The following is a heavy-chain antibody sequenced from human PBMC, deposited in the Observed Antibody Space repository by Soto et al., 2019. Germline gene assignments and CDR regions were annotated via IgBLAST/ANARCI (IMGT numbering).Heavy chain of an antibody. V-gene: IGHV4-59*01. Sequence: SETLSLTCTVSGGSISSYYWSWIRQPPGKGLEWIGYIYYSGSTNYNPSLKSRVTISVDTSKNQFSLKLSSVTAADTAVYYCARGAYCSSTSCYSYYYYYYMDVWGKGTTVTVYS. D-gene: IGHD2-2*02. CDR1: GGSISSYY. CDR2: IYYSGST. J-gene: IGHJ6*03. CDR3: ARGAYCSSTSCYSYYYYYYMDV.